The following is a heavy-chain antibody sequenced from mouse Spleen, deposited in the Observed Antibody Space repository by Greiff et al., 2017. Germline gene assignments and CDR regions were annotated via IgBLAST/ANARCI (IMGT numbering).Heavy chain of an antibody. CDR2: ISSGGSYT. V-gene: IGHV5-9-1*01. Sequence: EVMLVESGGGLVKPGGSLKLSCAASGFTFSSYAMSWVRQTPEKRLEWVATISSGGSYTYYPDSVKGRFTISRDNAKNTLYLQMSSLRSEDTAMYYCAGYRYGFDYWGQGTTLTVSS. J-gene: IGHJ2*01. CDR1: GFTFSSYA. D-gene: IGHD2-14*01. CDR3: AGYRYGFDY.